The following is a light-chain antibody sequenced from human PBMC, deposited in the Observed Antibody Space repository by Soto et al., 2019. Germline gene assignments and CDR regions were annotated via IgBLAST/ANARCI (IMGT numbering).Light chain of an antibody. CDR1: SSNIGSNT. CDR3: AAWDDSLKGGV. Sequence: QPVLTQPPSASGTPGQRVTISCSGSSSNIGSNTVHWYQQLPGTAPKLLISNNSQRPSGVPDRFSGSKSGTSASLAISGLQSEDEADYYCAAWDDSLKGGVFGGGTKLTVL. V-gene: IGLV1-44*01. J-gene: IGLJ2*01. CDR2: NNS.